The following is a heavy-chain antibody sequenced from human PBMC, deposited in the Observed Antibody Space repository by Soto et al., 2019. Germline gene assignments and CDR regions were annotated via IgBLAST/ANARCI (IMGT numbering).Heavy chain of an antibody. CDR1: GGSISSGGYS. Sequence: LSLTCAVSGGSISSGGYSWSWIRQPPGKGLEWIGYIYHSGSTYYNPSLKSRVTISVDRSKNQFSLKLSSVTAADTAVYYCARETSRGYSLVRRGWFDPWGQGTLVTVSS. CDR2: IYHSGST. CDR3: ARETSRGYSLVRRGWFDP. D-gene: IGHD5-18*01. J-gene: IGHJ5*02. V-gene: IGHV4-30-2*01.